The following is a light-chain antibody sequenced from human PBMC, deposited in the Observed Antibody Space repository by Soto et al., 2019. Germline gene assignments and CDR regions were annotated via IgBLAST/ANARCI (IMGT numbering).Light chain of an antibody. V-gene: IGKV1-5*01. CDR1: QSISSK. J-gene: IGKJ5*01. Sequence: DIQMTQSPSALSASVGDRVTITCRASQSISSKLAWYQQKPGKAPKFLIYDASSLESGVPARFGGSGSGTEFTLAISNLQPDDFATYYCQQYSSFPVTFGQGTRLEIK. CDR2: DAS. CDR3: QQYSSFPVT.